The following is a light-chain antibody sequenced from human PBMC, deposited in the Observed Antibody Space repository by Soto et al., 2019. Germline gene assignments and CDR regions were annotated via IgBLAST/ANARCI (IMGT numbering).Light chain of an antibody. CDR3: QQYTTYWT. CDR1: QSISSW. V-gene: IGKV1-5*01. CDR2: DAS. J-gene: IGKJ1*01. Sequence: IQLTQSPSSLSSSVGYRFTITSRASQSISSWLAWYQQKPGKAPKLLIYDASSLESGVPSRFSGSGSGTDFTLTISSLQPNDSATYYCQQYTTYWTFGQGTKVDI.